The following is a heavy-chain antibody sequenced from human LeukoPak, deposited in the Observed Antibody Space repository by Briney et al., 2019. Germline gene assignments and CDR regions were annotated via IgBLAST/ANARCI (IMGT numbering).Heavy chain of an antibody. CDR1: GVTFTNYY. V-gene: IGHV1-46*03. D-gene: IGHD3-9*01. CDR2: INPSVDIT. Sequence: ASVKVSCKTSGVTFTNYYIHWVRQAPGQRLEWRGMINPSVDITTYAQKFQGRVTMTRDTSTGTAYMEMSGLRSEDTAVYFCARDRGFACPSDWGQGPLVTVSS. CDR3: ARDRGFACPSD. J-gene: IGHJ4*02.